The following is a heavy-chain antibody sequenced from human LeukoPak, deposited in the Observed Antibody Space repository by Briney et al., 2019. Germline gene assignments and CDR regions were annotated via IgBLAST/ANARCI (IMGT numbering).Heavy chain of an antibody. CDR3: GAGHPRVDY. J-gene: IGHJ4*02. CDR1: GYSFFSYG. CDR2: TSTYNDGK. V-gene: IGHV1-18*01. Sequence: ASVKVSCKASGYSFFSYGINWVRQAPGQGLEWMGWTSTYNDGKNYAQSLQGRITMTTDTSTNTAYMELSSLRSDDTAVYYCGAGHPRVDYWGQGTLVTVSS.